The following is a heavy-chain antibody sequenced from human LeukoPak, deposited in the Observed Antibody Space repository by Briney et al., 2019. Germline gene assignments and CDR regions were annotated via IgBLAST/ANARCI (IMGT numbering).Heavy chain of an antibody. D-gene: IGHD3-9*01. J-gene: IGHJ4*02. V-gene: IGHV3-23*01. CDR2: ISGSGGST. CDR1: GFTFSSYA. Sequence: GGSLRLSCAASGFTFSSYAMSWVRQAPGKGLEWVSAISGSGGSTYYADSVKGRFTISRDNSKNTLYLQMNSLRAEDTAVYYCATAPYDILTGYYYFVYWGQGTLVTVSS. CDR3: ATAPYDILTGYYYFVY.